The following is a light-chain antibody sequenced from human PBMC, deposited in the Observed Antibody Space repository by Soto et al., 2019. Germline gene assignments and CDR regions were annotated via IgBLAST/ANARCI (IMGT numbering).Light chain of an antibody. Sequence: QSALTQPRSVSGSPGQSVTISCTGTSSDVGGYNYVSWYQQNLGKAPKLLIDDVSKRPSGVPDRVSGSKSGNPASLTISGLQAEDEADYYCCSYAGNYILVFGGGTKLTVL. J-gene: IGLJ2*01. CDR1: SSDVGGYNY. CDR3: CSYAGNYILV. V-gene: IGLV2-11*01. CDR2: DVS.